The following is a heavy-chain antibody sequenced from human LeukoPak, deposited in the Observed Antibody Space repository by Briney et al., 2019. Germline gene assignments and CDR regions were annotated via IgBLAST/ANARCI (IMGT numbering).Heavy chain of an antibody. CDR2: ISGSGGSK. J-gene: IGHJ4*02. CDR1: GLTFSGYA. D-gene: IGHD3-16*01. V-gene: IGHV3-23*01. Sequence: GGSLSLSCAASGLTFSGYALSWVRQAPGKGLEWVWAISGSGGSKYYAAPEKGRFTISRDNSKHTLYLQMNSLRAEHTAVYHCAKDVSRRGLSQSEYFVYLRQGTNATVSS. CDR3: AKDVSRRGLSQSEYFVY.